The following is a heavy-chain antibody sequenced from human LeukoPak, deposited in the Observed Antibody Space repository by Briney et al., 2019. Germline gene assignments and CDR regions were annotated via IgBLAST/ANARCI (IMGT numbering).Heavy chain of an antibody. CDR1: GYSISSSNY. Sequence: SETLSLTCAVSGYSISSSNYWAWIRQPPGKGLEWIGHIYYSGSIYYNPSLKSRVTMSVDTSKNQFSLKLSSVTGVDTAVYYCARKATTGPTKAAFDTWGQGTMVTVSS. V-gene: IGHV4-28*05. D-gene: IGHD4-17*01. J-gene: IGHJ3*02. CDR3: ARKATTGPTKAAFDT. CDR2: IYYSGSI.